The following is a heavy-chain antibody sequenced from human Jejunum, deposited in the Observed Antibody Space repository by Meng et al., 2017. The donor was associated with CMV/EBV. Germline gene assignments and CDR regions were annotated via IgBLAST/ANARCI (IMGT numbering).Heavy chain of an antibody. J-gene: IGHJ4*02. D-gene: IGHD3-3*01. CDR2: INPNSGGT. V-gene: IGHV1-2*02. CDR3: TRAIFDY. Sequence: SVKVSCKASGYTFTGHYLHWVRQAPGQGLEWMGWINPNSGGTNYAQKFQGRVTMTRDTSISTVYVELSRLTSDDTAIYYCTRAIFDYWGQGTLVTVSS. CDR1: GYTFTGHY.